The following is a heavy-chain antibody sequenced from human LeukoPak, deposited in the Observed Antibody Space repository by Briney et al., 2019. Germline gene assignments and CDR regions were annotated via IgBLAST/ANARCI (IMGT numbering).Heavy chain of an antibody. V-gene: IGHV3-7*03. CDR2: IKHDGSEK. D-gene: IGHD2-15*01. Sequence: GGSLRLSCAASGFTFSIYWMSWVRQAPGKGLEWVANIKHDGSEKYYVDSVKGRFTISRDNAKNSLHLQMNSLRAEDTALYYCARYFSGGSCFDYWGQGTLVTASS. CDR1: GFTFSIYW. CDR3: ARYFSGGSCFDY. J-gene: IGHJ4*02.